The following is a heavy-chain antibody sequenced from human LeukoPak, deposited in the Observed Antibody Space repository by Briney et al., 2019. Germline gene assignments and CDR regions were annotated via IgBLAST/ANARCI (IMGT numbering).Heavy chain of an antibody. J-gene: IGHJ6*03. CDR1: GGSFSGYY. Sequence: SETLSLTCAVYGGSFSGYYWSWIRQPPGKGLEWIGEINHCGSTNYNPSLKSRVTISVDTSKNQFSLKLSSVTAADTAVYYCASLRRRSSGYKKDYYYMDVWGKGTTVTVSS. CDR3: ASLRRRSSGYKKDYYYMDV. CDR2: INHCGST. V-gene: IGHV4-34*01. D-gene: IGHD3-22*01.